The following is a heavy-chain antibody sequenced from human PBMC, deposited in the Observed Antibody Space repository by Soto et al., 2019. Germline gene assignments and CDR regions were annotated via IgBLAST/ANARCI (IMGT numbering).Heavy chain of an antibody. D-gene: IGHD6-13*01. J-gene: IGHJ4*02. V-gene: IGHV1-18*01. CDR1: GYTFTSYG. Sequence: QVQLVQSGAEVKKHGASVKVSCKASGYTFTSYGINWVRQAPGQGLEWMGWINTYDGNTNHAQKFQGRVTMTTDTSTSTAYMELRSLSSDDTAVYYCAASQQFDYWGQGTLVTVSS. CDR2: INTYDGNT. CDR3: AASQQFDY.